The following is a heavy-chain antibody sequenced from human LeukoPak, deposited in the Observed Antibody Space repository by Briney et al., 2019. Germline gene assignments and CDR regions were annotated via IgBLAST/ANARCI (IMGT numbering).Heavy chain of an antibody. D-gene: IGHD2/OR15-2a*01. CDR2: IRSKANSYAT. Sequence: PGGSLRLSCAASGFTFSGSAMHWVRQASGKGLEWVGRIRSKANSYATAYAASVKGRFTISRDDSKNTAYLQMNSLKTEDTAVYYCTRHLRDDFAYLDYYYMDVWGKGTTVTVSS. CDR3: TRHLRDDFAYLDYYYMDV. J-gene: IGHJ6*03. CDR1: GFTFSGSA. V-gene: IGHV3-73*01.